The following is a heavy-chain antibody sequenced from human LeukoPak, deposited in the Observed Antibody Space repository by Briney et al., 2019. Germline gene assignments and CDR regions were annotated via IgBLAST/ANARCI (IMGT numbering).Heavy chain of an antibody. Sequence: ASVKVSCKASGYTFTGYYMHWVRQAPGQGLEWMGWINPNSGGTNYAQKFQGRVTMTRDTSISTAYMELSRLRSDDTAVYYCARDVIVPAAGLPIYYYGIDVWGQGTTVTVSS. CDR2: INPNSGGT. V-gene: IGHV1-2*02. D-gene: IGHD2-2*01. CDR3: ARDVIVPAAGLPIYYYGIDV. CDR1: GYTFTGYY. J-gene: IGHJ6*02.